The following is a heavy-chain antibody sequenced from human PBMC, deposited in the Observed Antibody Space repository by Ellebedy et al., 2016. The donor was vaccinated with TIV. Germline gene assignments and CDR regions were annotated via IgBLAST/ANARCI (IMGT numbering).Heavy chain of an antibody. CDR1: GFTFSSYA. CDR2: ISGSGGST. CDR3: AKSITMIVVVHYYFDY. V-gene: IGHV3-23*01. D-gene: IGHD3-22*01. J-gene: IGHJ4*02. Sequence: GESLKISXATSGFTFSSYAMSWVRQAPGKGLEWVSAISGSGGSTYYADSVKGRFTISRDNSKNTLYLQMNSLRAEDTAVYYCAKSITMIVVVHYYFDYWGQGTLVTVSS.